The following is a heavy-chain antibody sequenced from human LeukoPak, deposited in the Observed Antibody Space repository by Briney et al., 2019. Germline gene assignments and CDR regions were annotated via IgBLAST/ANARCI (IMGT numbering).Heavy chain of an antibody. CDR2: IYYSGST. V-gene: IGHV4-59*08. D-gene: IGHD3-22*01. CDR1: GGSISSYY. CDR3: ARNYDGSGYYLY. Sequence: SETLSLTCTVSGGSISSYYWSWIRQPPGKGLEWIGYIYYSGSTNYNPSLKSRVTISVDTSKNQFSLKLSSVTAADTAVYYCARNYDGSGYYLYWGQGTLVTVSS. J-gene: IGHJ4*02.